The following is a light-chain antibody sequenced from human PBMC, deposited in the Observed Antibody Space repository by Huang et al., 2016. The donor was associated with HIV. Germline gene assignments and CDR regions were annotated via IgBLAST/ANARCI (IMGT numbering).Light chain of an antibody. V-gene: IGKV1-NL1*01. J-gene: IGKJ1*01. CDR1: QGISNS. CDR2: AAS. CDR3: QQYWSTPPAT. Sequence: DIQMTQSPSSLPASVGDGFTITCRASQGISNSLAWYQQKPGKAPKLLLYAASKLESGVPSRFSGSASGTDYTLTISSLQPEDFATYYCQQYWSTPPATFGQGTKVEIK.